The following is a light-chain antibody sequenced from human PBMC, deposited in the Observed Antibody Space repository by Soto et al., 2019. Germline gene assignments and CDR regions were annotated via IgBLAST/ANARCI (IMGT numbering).Light chain of an antibody. J-gene: IGKJ2*01. V-gene: IGKV1-6*01. Sequence: AIQMTQSPSSLSASVGDRVTITCRASQGIRNDLGWYQQKPGKAPKLLIYAVSSLQSGVPARFSGSGSATDFTLTISSLQSEDLATYYCLQDHDYPYTFGQGTKVEIK. CDR1: QGIRND. CDR3: LQDHDYPYT. CDR2: AVS.